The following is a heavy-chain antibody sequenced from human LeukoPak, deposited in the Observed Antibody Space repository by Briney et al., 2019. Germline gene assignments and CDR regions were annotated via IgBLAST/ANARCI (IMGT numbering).Heavy chain of an antibody. V-gene: IGHV3-64D*06. D-gene: IGHD3-10*01. J-gene: IGHJ4*02. CDR3: VKDKSMVRGYFDY. CDR1: GFTFSSYA. Sequence: QPGGSLRLSCSASGFTFSSYAIHSVRQAPGEGLEYVSAISSNGGSTYYADSVKGRFHISRENSKNTLYLQMSSLRAEDTAVYYCVKDKSMVRGYFDYWGQGTLVTVSS. CDR2: ISSNGGST.